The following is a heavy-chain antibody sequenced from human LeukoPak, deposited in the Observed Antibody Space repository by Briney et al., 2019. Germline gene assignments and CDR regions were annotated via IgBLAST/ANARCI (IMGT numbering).Heavy chain of an antibody. J-gene: IGHJ4*02. CDR3: ARVIGYDYVWGSYRHSPSDY. CDR1: GFTFTTNW. D-gene: IGHD3-16*02. V-gene: IGHV3-7*01. Sequence: RGSLRLSCAASGFTFTTNWMTWVRHAPGKGLEWVAPINQDGSEKYYVDSVKGRFTISRDNAKNSLFLQMNSLRAEDTAVYYCARVIGYDYVWGSYRHSPSDYWGQGTLVTVSS. CDR2: INQDGSEK.